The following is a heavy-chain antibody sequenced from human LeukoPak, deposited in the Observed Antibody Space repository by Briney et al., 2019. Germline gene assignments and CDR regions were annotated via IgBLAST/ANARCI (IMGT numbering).Heavy chain of an antibody. D-gene: IGHD5-18*01. V-gene: IGHV4-39*07. Sequence: SETLSLTCTVSGGSISSSDYYWGWIRQPPGKGLEWIGYIYYSGSTYYNPSLKSRVTISVDTSKNQFSLKLSSVTAADTAVYYCARAPPTWIQLDWFDPWGQGTLVTVSS. CDR1: GGSISSSDYY. CDR3: ARAPPTWIQLDWFDP. CDR2: IYYSGST. J-gene: IGHJ5*02.